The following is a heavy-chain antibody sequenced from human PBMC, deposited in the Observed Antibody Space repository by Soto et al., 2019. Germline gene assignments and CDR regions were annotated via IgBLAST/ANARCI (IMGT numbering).Heavy chain of an antibody. CDR3: AGNHCSSTSCYPARFDY. D-gene: IGHD2-2*01. CDR2: IYYSGST. J-gene: IGHJ4*02. V-gene: IGHV4-31*03. CDR1: GGSISSGGYY. Sequence: PSETLSLTCTVSGGSISSGGYYWSWIRQHPGKGLEWIGYIYYSGSTYYNPSLKSRVTISVDTSKNQFSLKLSSVTAADTAVYYCAGNHCSSTSCYPARFDYWGQGTLVTV.